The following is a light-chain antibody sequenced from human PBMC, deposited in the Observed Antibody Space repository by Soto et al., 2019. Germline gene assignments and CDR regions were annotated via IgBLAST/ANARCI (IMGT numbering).Light chain of an antibody. V-gene: IGLV2-14*01. CDR1: GSDIATFNY. J-gene: IGLJ1*01. CDR2: QVT. Sequence: QSALAQPASVSGSPGQSITSSCTGSGSDIATFNYVSWYQQYPGKAPKLLIYQVTSRASGVSHRFSGSKSGNTAALTISGLQPEDEAEYYCNSYSSTSFYVFGTGTKSPS. CDR3: NSYSSTSFYV.